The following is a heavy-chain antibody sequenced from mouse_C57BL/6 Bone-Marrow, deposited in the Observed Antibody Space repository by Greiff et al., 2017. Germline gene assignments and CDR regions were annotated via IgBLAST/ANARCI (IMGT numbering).Heavy chain of an antibody. Sequence: DVQLVESGGGLVQPKGSLKLSCAASGFTFNTYAMHWVRQAPGKGLEWVARIRSKSSNYATYYADSVKDRFTISTDDSQSMLYLQMNKVKTEDTAMYYCVSPLYYGSLDYAMDYWGQGTSVTVSS. CDR3: VSPLYYGSLDYAMDY. CDR2: IRSKSSNYAT. J-gene: IGHJ4*01. CDR1: GFTFNTYA. V-gene: IGHV10-3*01. D-gene: IGHD1-1*01.